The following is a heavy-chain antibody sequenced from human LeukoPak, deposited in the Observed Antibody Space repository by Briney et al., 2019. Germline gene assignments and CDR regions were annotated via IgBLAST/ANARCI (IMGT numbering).Heavy chain of an antibody. V-gene: IGHV4-39*01. J-gene: IGHJ4*02. Sequence: PSETLSLTCTVSGDSISSSSYYWGWIRQPPGKGLEWIGSIYYSGSTYYNPSLKSRVTISVDTSKNQFSLKLSSVTAADTAVYYCATSSDYYDSSGYLYYFDYWGQGTLVTVSS. D-gene: IGHD3-22*01. CDR1: GDSISSSSYY. CDR2: IYYSGST. CDR3: ATSSDYYDSSGYLYYFDY.